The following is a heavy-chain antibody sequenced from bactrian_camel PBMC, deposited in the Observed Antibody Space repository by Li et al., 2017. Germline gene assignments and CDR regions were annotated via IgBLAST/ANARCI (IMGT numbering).Heavy chain of an antibody. D-gene: IGHD2*01. CDR2: IRRDGDE. CDR3: AAHRKPELTREEALTQWYFDEAAYNY. CDR1: GKTNVLNC. Sequence: VQLVESGGGLVQPGGSLNLSCAATGKTNVLNCMGWFRQAPGEAREGTAGIRRDGDEYYAGSVKGRFTISRDNAKNTLYLQMDKLEPEDTAKYYCAAHRKPELTREEALTQWYFDEAAYNYWGQGTQVTVS. V-gene: IGHV3S53*01. J-gene: IGHJ4*01.